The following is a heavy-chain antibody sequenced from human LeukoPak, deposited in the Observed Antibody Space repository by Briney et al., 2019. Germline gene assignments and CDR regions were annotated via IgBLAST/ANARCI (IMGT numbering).Heavy chain of an antibody. J-gene: IGHJ6*03. D-gene: IGHD4-17*01. CDR3: AGPLTTVYYYMDV. V-gene: IGHV3-21*01. CDR1: GFTFSSYS. CDR2: ISSSSSYI. Sequence: GGSLRLSCAASGFTFSSYSMTWVRQAPGKGLEWVSSISSSSSYIYYADSVKGRFTISRDNAKNSLYLQMNSLRAEDTAVYYCAGPLTTVYYYMDVWGKGTTVTVSS.